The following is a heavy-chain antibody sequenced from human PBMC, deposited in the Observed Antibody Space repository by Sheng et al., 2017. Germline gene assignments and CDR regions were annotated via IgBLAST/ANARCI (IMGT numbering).Heavy chain of an antibody. CDR1: GFTFSSYE. Sequence: EVQLVESGGGLGTAWRGPLRLSCAASGFTFSSYEMNWVRQAPGKGWSGFHTLVVVVVPYTTQDSVKGRFTISRDNAKNSLYLQMNSLRAEDTAVYYCARVLRIAVAAFDIWGQGTMVTVSS. CDR3: ARVLRIAVAAFDI. V-gene: IGHV3-48*03. D-gene: IGHD6-19*01. J-gene: IGHJ3*02. CDR2: LVVVVVP.